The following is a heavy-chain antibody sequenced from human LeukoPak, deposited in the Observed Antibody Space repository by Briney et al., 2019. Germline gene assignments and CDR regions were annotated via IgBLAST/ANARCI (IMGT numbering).Heavy chain of an antibody. CDR3: AKFGGVVVPAATTTDY. J-gene: IGHJ4*02. D-gene: IGHD2-2*01. V-gene: IGHV3-23*01. CDR2: ISGSGGST. Sequence: GGSLRLSCAASGFTFSSYAMSWVRQAPGKGLEWVSAISGSGGSTYYADSVKGRFTISRDNSKNTLYLQMNSLRAEDTAVYYCAKFGGVVVPAATTTDYWGQGTLVTVSS. CDR1: GFTFSSYA.